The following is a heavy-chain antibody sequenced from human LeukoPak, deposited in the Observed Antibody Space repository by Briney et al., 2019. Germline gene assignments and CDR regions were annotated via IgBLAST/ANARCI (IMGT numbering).Heavy chain of an antibody. D-gene: IGHD6-19*01. Sequence: GGSLRLSCAASGFTFSTYGMHCVRQAPGKGLEWVAVIWYDGSNKYYADSVMGRFTISRDNSKNTLYLQMNSLRAEDTAVYYCARGTRGIVLASEFFDYWGQGTLVTVSS. CDR3: ARGTRGIVLASEFFDY. J-gene: IGHJ4*02. CDR2: IWYDGSNK. V-gene: IGHV3-33*01. CDR1: GFTFSTYG.